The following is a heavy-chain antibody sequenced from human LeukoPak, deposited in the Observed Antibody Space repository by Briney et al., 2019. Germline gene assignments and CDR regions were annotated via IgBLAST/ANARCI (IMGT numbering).Heavy chain of an antibody. CDR2: ISYDGSNK. J-gene: IGHJ4*02. Sequence: GGSLRLSCAASGFTFSSYDMHWVRKAPGKGLEWVAVISYDGSNKYYADSVKGRFAISRDNSKNTVYLQMNSLRVEDTAVYYCARANTPFADYWGQGTLVTVSS. CDR1: GFTFSSYD. D-gene: IGHD2-2*02. V-gene: IGHV3-30*09. CDR3: ARANTPFADY.